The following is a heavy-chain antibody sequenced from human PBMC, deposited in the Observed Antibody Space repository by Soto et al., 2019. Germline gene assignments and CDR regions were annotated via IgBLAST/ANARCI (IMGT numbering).Heavy chain of an antibody. V-gene: IGHV1-2*06. D-gene: IGHD3-3*01. CDR2: INPNSGNT. CDR3: ARDISITIFGVVIMNVAFDT. Sequence: AXVKVSCKASGYIFTDYYMHWVRQAPGRYLGSRGLINPNSGNTNYAQKLQGRVTMTTDTSTSTAYMELRSLRSDDTAVYYCARDISITIFGVVIMNVAFDTWGQGTMVTVSS. J-gene: IGHJ3*02. CDR1: GYIFTDYY.